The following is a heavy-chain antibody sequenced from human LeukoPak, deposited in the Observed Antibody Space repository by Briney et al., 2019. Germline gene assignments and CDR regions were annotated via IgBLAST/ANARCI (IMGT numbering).Heavy chain of an antibody. CDR3: ARVTGGDMITYGGLDY. Sequence: PGGSLRLSCAASGFTFSSYAMSWVRQAPGQGLEWVSGISGSGGSTSYADSVKGRFTISRDNSKNTLYLQMNSLTAEDTAVYYCARVTGGDMITYGGLDYWGQGTLVTVSS. J-gene: IGHJ4*02. CDR2: ISGSGGST. V-gene: IGHV3-23*01. D-gene: IGHD3-16*01. CDR1: GFTFSSYA.